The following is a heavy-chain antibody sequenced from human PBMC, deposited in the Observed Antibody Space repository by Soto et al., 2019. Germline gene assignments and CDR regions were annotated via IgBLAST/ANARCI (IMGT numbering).Heavy chain of an antibody. V-gene: IGHV3-23*04. D-gene: IGHD3-3*01. Sequence: HLVESGGRLVQPGGSLRLSCAASGFFFSSHSMTWVRQAPGTGLEWVSSLSGDGVTTYYADSVKGRFIISRDNSKNTLYLQMDSLTVDDTAVYYCAKGHFGVVMDVWGQGTTVTVSS. CDR1: GFFFSSHS. CDR2: LSGDGVTT. CDR3: AKGHFGVVMDV. J-gene: IGHJ6*02.